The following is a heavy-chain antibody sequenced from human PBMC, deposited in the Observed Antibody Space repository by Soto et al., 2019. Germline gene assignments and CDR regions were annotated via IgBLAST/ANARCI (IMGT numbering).Heavy chain of an antibody. Sequence: EVQLVQSGAEVKKPGESLKISCKGSGYSFTSYWIGWVRQMPGKGLEWMGIIYPGDSDTRYSPSFQGQVTISADKSISTAYLQWSSLQASDTAMYYCARLLVTSAINSGYFDWETQYYFDYWGQGTLVTVSS. CDR1: GYSFTSYW. V-gene: IGHV5-51*03. CDR3: ARLLVTSAINSGYFDWETQYYFDY. CDR2: IYPGDSDT. J-gene: IGHJ4*02. D-gene: IGHD3-9*01.